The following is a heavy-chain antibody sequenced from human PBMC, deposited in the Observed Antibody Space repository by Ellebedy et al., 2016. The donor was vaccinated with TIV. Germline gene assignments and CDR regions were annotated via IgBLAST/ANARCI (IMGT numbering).Heavy chain of an antibody. Sequence: PGGSLRLSCAASGFIFSSYGMHWVRQAPGKGLEWVAIILNDGNDKYYADSVKGRFTISRDNSKNTLYLQMNSLSAEDTAVYFCAKDRGSRDSVYPNGMDAWGQGITVTVSS. V-gene: IGHV3-30*02. CDR3: AKDRGSRDSVYPNGMDA. J-gene: IGHJ6*02. CDR1: GFIFSSYG. CDR2: ILNDGNDK. D-gene: IGHD2-8*01.